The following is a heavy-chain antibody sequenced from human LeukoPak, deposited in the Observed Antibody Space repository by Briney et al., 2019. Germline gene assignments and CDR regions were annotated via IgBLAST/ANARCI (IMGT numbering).Heavy chain of an antibody. V-gene: IGHV4-34*01. D-gene: IGHD3-10*01. J-gene: IGHJ3*02. CDR3: ARRSSVALDI. CDR2: INHSGST. CDR1: GGSFSGYY. Sequence: SETLSLTCAVYGGSFSGYYWSWIRQPPGKGLEWIGEINHSGSTNYNPSLKSRVTISVDTSKNKFSLKLRSVPAADTAVYYCARRSSVALDIWGQGTMVTVSS.